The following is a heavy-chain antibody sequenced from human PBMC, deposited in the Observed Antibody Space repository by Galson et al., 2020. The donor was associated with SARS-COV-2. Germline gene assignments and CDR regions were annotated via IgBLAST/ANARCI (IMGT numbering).Heavy chain of an antibody. Sequence: SVKVSCKASGGTFSSYTIVWVRQAPGQGLEWMGRILPILGYVNYAQKFQDRVTITADQSTTTAYMELNRLTSEDTAVYYCARRTEYGSSSWFDPWGQGTLVTVSS. CDR1: GGTFSSYT. CDR3: ARRTEYGSSSWFDP. V-gene: IGHV1-69*02. D-gene: IGHD6-6*01. CDR2: ILPILGYV. J-gene: IGHJ5*02.